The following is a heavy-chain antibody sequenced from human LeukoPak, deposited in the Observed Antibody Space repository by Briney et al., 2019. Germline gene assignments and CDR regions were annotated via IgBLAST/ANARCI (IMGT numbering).Heavy chain of an antibody. J-gene: IGHJ4*02. CDR2: ISAYNGNT. D-gene: IGHD5-24*01. V-gene: IGHV1-18*01. Sequence: ASVKVSCKASGYTFTSYGISWVRQAPGRGLEWMGWISAYNGNTNYAQNLQGRVTMTTDTSTSTAYMELRSLRSDDTAMYYCARMEMATAIFDYWGQGTLVTVSS. CDR1: GYTFTSYG. CDR3: ARMEMATAIFDY.